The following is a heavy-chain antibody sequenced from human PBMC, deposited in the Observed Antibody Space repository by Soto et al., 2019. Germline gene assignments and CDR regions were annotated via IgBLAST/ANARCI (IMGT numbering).Heavy chain of an antibody. J-gene: IGHJ4*02. CDR1: GFTFSSYG. D-gene: IGHD3-3*01. V-gene: IGHV3-30*18. CDR3: AKGRTIFGVVLPLGVFDY. Sequence: GGSLRLSCAASGFTFSSYGMHWVRQAPGKGLEWVAVISYDGSNKYYADSVKGRFTISRDNSKNTLYLQMNSLRAEDTAVYYCAKGRTIFGVVLPLGVFDYWGQGTLVTVSS. CDR2: ISYDGSNK.